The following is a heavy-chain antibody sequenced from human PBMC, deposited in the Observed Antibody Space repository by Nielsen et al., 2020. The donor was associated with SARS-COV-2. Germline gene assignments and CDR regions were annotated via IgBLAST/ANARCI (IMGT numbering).Heavy chain of an antibody. D-gene: IGHD1-26*01. CDR2: IYYSGST. Sequence: WIRQPPGKGLEWIGYIYYSGSTNYNPSLKSRVTISVDTSKNQFSPKLSSVTAADTAVYYCARHPSPQFLATPVYYYGMDVWGQGTTVTVSS. J-gene: IGHJ6*02. CDR3: ARHPSPQFLATPVYYYGMDV. V-gene: IGHV4-61*07.